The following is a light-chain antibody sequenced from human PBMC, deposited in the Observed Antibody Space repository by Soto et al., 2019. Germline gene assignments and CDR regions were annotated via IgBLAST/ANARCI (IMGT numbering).Light chain of an antibody. CDR3: QQFDDLPRT. CDR1: QSISSY. J-gene: IGKJ4*01. CDR2: VAS. V-gene: IGKV1-39*01. Sequence: DIQMTQSPSSLSASVGDRVTITCRASQSISSYLHWYQQKPGKAPKLLINVASTLQSGVPSRFSGSGSGTDFTLAISNLQPEDIATYYCQQFDDLPRTFGGGTKVDIK.